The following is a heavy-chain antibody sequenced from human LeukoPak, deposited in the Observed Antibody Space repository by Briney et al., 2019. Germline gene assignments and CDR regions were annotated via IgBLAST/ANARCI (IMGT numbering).Heavy chain of an antibody. J-gene: IGHJ6*03. D-gene: IGHD4-17*01. CDR3: AKPYGYYYYYVDV. Sequence: GGSLRLSCAASGFPLSSHAMSWVRQAPGKGLEWVSGFSDNGDSAHYADSVKGRFAISRDNAKNTVYLQMNSLRDEDTAVYYCAKPYGYYYYYVDVWGKGTTVTVSS. V-gene: IGHV3-23*01. CDR1: GFPLSSHA. CDR2: FSDNGDSA.